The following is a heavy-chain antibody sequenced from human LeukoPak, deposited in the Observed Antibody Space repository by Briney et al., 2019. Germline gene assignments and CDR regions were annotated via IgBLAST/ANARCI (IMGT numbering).Heavy chain of an antibody. J-gene: IGHJ4*02. CDR1: GYTFTGYY. CDR3: ARGETAIVVVPLAV. V-gene: IGHV1-69*13. D-gene: IGHD2-2*01. Sequence: ASVKVSCKASGYTFTGYYMHWVRQAPGQGLEWMGGIIPIFGTANYAQKFQGRVTITADESTSTAYMELSSLRSEDTAVYYCARGETAIVVVPLAVWGQGTLVTVSS. CDR2: IIPIFGTA.